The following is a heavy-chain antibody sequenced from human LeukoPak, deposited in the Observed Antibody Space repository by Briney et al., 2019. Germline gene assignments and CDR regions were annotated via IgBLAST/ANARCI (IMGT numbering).Heavy chain of an antibody. CDR3: AREEDCSGGTCYLGNAFDI. Sequence: SETLSLTCTVSGASISSYYWSWIRQPPGKGLEWIGEINHSGSTNYNASLKSRVTISVDTSKNQFSLKLSSVTAADTAVYYCAREEDCSGGTCYLGNAFDIWGQGTMVTVSS. J-gene: IGHJ3*02. CDR2: INHSGST. D-gene: IGHD2-15*01. CDR1: GASISSYY. V-gene: IGHV4-34*01.